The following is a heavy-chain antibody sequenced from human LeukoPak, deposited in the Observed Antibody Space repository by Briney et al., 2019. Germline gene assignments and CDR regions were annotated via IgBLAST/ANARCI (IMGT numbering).Heavy chain of an antibody. CDR3: AKYGVAAAGTRWFDP. CDR2: ISGSGGST. CDR1: GFTFSSYG. Sequence: GGSLRLSCAASGFTFSSYGMSWVRQAPGKGLEWVSAISGSGGSTYYADSVKGRFTISRDNSKNTLYLQMNSLRAEDTAVYYCAKYGVAAAGTRWFDPWGQGTLVTVSS. J-gene: IGHJ5*02. V-gene: IGHV3-23*01. D-gene: IGHD6-13*01.